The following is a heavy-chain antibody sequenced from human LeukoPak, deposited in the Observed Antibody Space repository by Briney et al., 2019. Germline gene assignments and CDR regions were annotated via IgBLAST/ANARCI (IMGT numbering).Heavy chain of an antibody. CDR1: GGTFSSYA. V-gene: IGHV1-69*13. CDR2: IIPIFGTA. J-gene: IGHJ4*02. CDR3: AAASSGYYYQYDY. D-gene: IGHD3-22*01. Sequence: SVKVSCKASGGTFSSYAISWVRQAPGQGLEWMGGIIPIFGTANYAQKFQGRVTITADESTSTAYMELSSLRSEDTAVYYCAAASSGYYYQYDYWGQGTLVTVSS.